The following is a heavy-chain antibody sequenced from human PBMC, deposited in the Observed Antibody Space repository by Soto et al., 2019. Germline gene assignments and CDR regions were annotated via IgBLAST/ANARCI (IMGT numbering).Heavy chain of an antibody. CDR1: GYTFTSYA. J-gene: IGHJ1*01. V-gene: IGHV1-3*04. Sequence: ASVKVSCKASGYTFTSYAMHWVRQAPGQRLEWMGWINTGNGNTKYSQKFQGRVTITRDTSASTAYMELSSLRSEDTALYYCARSGLVRYLQHWGQGTLVTVSS. CDR2: INTGNGNT. CDR3: ARSGLVRYLQH. D-gene: IGHD3-9*01.